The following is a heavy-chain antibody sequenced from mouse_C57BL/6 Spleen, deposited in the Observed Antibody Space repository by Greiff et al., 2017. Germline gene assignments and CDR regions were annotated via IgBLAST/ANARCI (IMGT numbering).Heavy chain of an antibody. CDR1: GFTFSSYG. V-gene: IGHV5-6*01. CDR2: ISSGGSYT. Sequence: EVQRVESGGDLVKPGGSLKLSCAASGFTFSSYGMSWVRQTPDKRLEWVATISSGGSYTYYPDSVKGRLTISRDNAKNTLYLQMSSLKSEDTAMYYCARRDGSSSYYFDYWGQGTTLTVSS. J-gene: IGHJ2*01. D-gene: IGHD1-1*01. CDR3: ARRDGSSSYYFDY.